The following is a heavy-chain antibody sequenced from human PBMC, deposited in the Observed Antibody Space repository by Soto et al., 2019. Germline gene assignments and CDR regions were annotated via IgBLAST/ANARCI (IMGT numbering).Heavy chain of an antibody. CDR3: ARDHQYSSSWFFDY. CDR2: INHSGST. V-gene: IGHV4-34*01. CDR1: GGSFSGYY. Sequence: PSETLSLTCAVYGGSFSGYYWSWIRQPPGKGLEWIGEINHSGSTNYNPSLKSRVTISVDTSKNQFSPKLRSVTAADTAVYYCARDHQYSSSWFFDYWGQGALVTVSS. J-gene: IGHJ4*02. D-gene: IGHD6-13*01.